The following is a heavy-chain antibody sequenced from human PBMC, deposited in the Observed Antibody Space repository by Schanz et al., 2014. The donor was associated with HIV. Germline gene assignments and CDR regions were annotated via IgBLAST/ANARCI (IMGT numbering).Heavy chain of an antibody. CDR3: AKVVRFAMVTAPYYFDS. V-gene: IGHV3-7*03. D-gene: IGHD2-15*01. CDR1: GFTFGDYP. J-gene: IGHJ4*02. Sequence: EVQLVESGGGLVKPGRSLRLSCTASGFTFGDYPMSWFRQAPGKGLEWVANIKQDESEKYYADSVKGRFTISRDNAKNSLYLQMNSLRAEDTAVYYCAKVVRFAMVTAPYYFDSWGQGTLVTVSS. CDR2: IKQDESEK.